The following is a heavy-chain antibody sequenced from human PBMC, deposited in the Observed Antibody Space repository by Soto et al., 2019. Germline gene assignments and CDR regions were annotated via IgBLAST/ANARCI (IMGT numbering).Heavy chain of an antibody. J-gene: IGHJ6*02. CDR2: IGTAGDT. CDR1: GFTFSSYD. CDR3: ARHGGSGSYYYCYGMDV. D-gene: IGHD3-10*01. Sequence: GGSLRLSCAASGFTFSSYDMHWVRQATGKGLEWVSAIGTAGDTYYPGSVKGRFTISRENAKNSLYLQMNSLRAGDTAVYYCARHGGSGSYYYCYGMDVWGQGTTVTVSS. V-gene: IGHV3-13*01.